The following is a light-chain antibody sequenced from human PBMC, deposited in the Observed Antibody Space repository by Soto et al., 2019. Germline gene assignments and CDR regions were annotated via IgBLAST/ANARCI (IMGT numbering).Light chain of an antibody. V-gene: IGKV3-20*01. J-gene: IGKJ1*01. Sequence: DIVLTQSTGPLSLSPGERATLSCMSSQSVSSSYLAWYQQKPGQAPRLIIYGASSRATGIPDRFSGSRSGTDCTLTISRLEPEDVAVYYCQQYDGSPKTLGQGTKVDIK. CDR3: QQYDGSPKT. CDR1: QSVSSSY. CDR2: GAS.